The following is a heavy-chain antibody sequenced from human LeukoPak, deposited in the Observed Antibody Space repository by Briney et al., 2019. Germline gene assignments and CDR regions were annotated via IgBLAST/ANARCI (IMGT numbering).Heavy chain of an antibody. CDR3: ARVRREMKRSLGRTTEYSYYYYMDV. CDR2: ISHSGST. Sequence: SETLSLTCTVFGGSISSSSYFWGWIRQPAGKGLEWIGSISHSGSTYYDPSLKSRITISVDTSKNQFSLKVRSVTAEDTAVYYCARVRREMKRSLGRTTEYSYYYYMDVWGKGTTVTVSS. D-gene: IGHD1/OR15-1a*01. CDR1: GGSISSSSYF. J-gene: IGHJ6*03. V-gene: IGHV4-39*01.